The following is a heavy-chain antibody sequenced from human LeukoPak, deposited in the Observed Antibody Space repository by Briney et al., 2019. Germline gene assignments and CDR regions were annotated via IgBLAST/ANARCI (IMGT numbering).Heavy chain of an antibody. J-gene: IGHJ1*01. D-gene: IGHD6-13*01. CDR1: GYTFTGYY. V-gene: IGHV1-2*02. CDR3: AKDSPESAAGIVQH. Sequence: GASVKASCKASGYTFTGYYIHWVRQAPGQGLEWMGWIGPNTGGTNYAQKFQGRVTMTRDTSISTAYMELSSLISDDTAVYYCAKDSPESAAGIVQHWGQGTLVTVSS. CDR2: IGPNTGGT.